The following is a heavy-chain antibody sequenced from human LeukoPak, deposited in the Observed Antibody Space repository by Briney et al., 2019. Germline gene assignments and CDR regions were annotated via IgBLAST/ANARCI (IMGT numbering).Heavy chain of an antibody. J-gene: IGHJ4*02. Sequence: ASVKVSCKASGGTFSSYAISWVRQAPGQGLEWMGRIIPILGIANYAQKFQGRVTITADKSTSTAYMELSSLRSEDTAVYYCAREYCSGGSCPLDYWGQGTLVTVSS. V-gene: IGHV1-69*04. CDR2: IIPILGIA. D-gene: IGHD2-15*01. CDR1: GGTFSSYA. CDR3: AREYCSGGSCPLDY.